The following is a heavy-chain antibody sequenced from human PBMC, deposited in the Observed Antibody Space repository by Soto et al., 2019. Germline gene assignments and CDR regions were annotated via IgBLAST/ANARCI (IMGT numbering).Heavy chain of an antibody. J-gene: IGHJ6*02. V-gene: IGHV3-23*01. Sequence: EVQLLESGGGLVQWGGSLRLSCAASGFTFSNSPMSWVRQAPGKGLEWLSSVAANGIAVFYADSVRGRFSGSRDNSKNTVFLQMNSLRDDDTAVYYCAKGALSTFGMDVCGQGTTVTVSS. CDR2: VAANGIAV. CDR1: GFTFSNSP. CDR3: AKGALSTFGMDV.